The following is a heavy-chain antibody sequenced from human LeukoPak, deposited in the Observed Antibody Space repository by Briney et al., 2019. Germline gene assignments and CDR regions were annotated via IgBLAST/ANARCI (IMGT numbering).Heavy chain of an antibody. CDR3: ARGQYPYYDSSGYYRNWFDP. CDR2: ISAYNGNT. CDR1: GYTFTSYG. Sequence: ASVKVSCKASGYTFTSYGISWVRQAPGQGLEWMGWISAYNGNTNYAQKLQGRVTMTTDTSTSTAYMELRGLRSDDTAVYYCARGQYPYYDSSGYYRNWFDPWGQGTLVTVSS. D-gene: IGHD3-22*01. V-gene: IGHV1-18*01. J-gene: IGHJ5*02.